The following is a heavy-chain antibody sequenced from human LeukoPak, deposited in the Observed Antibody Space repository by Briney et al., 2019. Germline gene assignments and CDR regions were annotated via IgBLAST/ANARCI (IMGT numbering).Heavy chain of an antibody. J-gene: IGHJ4*02. CDR3: AKDIAPPSSGTFDY. CDR2: ISWNGGSI. D-gene: IGHD6-19*01. V-gene: IGHV3-9*01. CDR1: GFTFDDYA. Sequence: GRSLRLSCTASGFTFDDYAMHWVRQAPGKGLERVSGISWNGGSIGYVDSVKGRFTISRDDAKNSLYLQMNSLRPEDTALYYCAKDIAPPSSGTFDYWGQGTLVTVSS.